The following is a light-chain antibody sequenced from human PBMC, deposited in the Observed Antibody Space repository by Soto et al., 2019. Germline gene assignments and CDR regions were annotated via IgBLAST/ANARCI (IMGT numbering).Light chain of an antibody. CDR3: ATWDDSRIGV. CDR1: SSNIESHA. V-gene: IGLV1-44*01. Sequence: QSVLTQPPSASGTPGQRITISCSGDSSNIESHAVNWYQQLPGTAPKLLINTNNQRPSGVPDRFSGSKSGASASLAISGLQSEDEATYYCATWDDSRIGVFGTGTKVTV. J-gene: IGLJ1*01. CDR2: TNN.